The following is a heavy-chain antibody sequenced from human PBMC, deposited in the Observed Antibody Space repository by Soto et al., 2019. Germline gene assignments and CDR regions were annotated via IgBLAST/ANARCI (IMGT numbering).Heavy chain of an antibody. CDR2: IIPMLGVR. Sequence: QVQLVQSGAEVKKPGSSVKVSCKDSGGTFNTYSMFWVRQAPGQGLEWRGRIIPMLGVRNYAQRFQDRVTITADKSTATVHMELSSLRSEDTALYYCSIGSWSGEVFDIWGQGTMVTVSS. V-gene: IGHV1-69*02. J-gene: IGHJ3*02. D-gene: IGHD2-21*01. CDR1: GGTFNTYS. CDR3: SIGSWSGEVFDI.